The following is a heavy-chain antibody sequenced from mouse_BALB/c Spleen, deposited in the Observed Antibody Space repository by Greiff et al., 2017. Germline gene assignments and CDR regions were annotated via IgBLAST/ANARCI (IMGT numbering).Heavy chain of an antibody. CDR3: ARDGAWFGY. CDR1: GFTFSSFG. V-gene: IGHV5-17*02. CDR2: ISSGSSTI. D-gene: IGHD1-1*01. J-gene: IGHJ3*01. Sequence: EVMLVESGGGLVQPGGSRKLSCAASGFTFSSFGMHWVRQAPEKGLEWVAYISSGSSTIYYADTVKGRFTISRDNPKNTLFLQMTSLRSEDTAMYYCARDGAWFGYWGQGTLVTVSA.